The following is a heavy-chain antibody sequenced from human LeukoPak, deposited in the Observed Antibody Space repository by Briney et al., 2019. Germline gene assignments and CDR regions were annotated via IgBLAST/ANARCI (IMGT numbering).Heavy chain of an antibody. J-gene: IGHJ4*02. D-gene: IGHD6-13*01. CDR1: GFTFSTYG. CDR2: IWNDGSNK. Sequence: GGSLRLSCAASGFTFSTYGMHWVRQAPGKGLEWVAVIWNDGSNKYYADSVKGRFTISRDISKNTLHLQMNSLRAEDTAIYYCAREGIAAADIDYWGQGTLVTVSS. CDR3: AREGIAAADIDY. V-gene: IGHV3-33*01.